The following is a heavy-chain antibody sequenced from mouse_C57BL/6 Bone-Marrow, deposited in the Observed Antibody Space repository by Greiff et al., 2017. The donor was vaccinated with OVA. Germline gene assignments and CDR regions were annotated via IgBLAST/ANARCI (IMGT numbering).Heavy chain of an antibody. CDR3: ASFPNDGYYVYYAMDY. Sequence: EVQLQESGPGMVKPSQSLSLTCTVTGYSITSGYDWPWIRHFPGNTLEWMGYISYSGSTTYNPSLKSRTSITPDTSNNHFFLKLNSVTTEDTAAYDCASFPNDGYYVYYAMDYGGQGASVTGSS. CDR2: ISYSGST. CDR1: GYSITSGYD. J-gene: IGHJ4*01. D-gene: IGHD2-3*01. V-gene: IGHV3-1*01.